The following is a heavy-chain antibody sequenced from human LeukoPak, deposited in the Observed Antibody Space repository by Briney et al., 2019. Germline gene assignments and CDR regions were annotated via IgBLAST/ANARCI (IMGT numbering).Heavy chain of an antibody. J-gene: IGHJ4*02. V-gene: IGHV3-74*01. CDR1: GFTFSKYW. CDR3: ATQQWLAPPPDS. D-gene: IGHD6-19*01. CDR2: INTDGSVT. Sequence: GGSLRLSCAASGFTFSKYWMLWVRQAPGKGLESVSRINTDGSVTTYADSVKGRFTVSRDNADNTMFLQMNSVRDEDTAVYYCATQQWLAPPPDSWGQGTPVTVSS.